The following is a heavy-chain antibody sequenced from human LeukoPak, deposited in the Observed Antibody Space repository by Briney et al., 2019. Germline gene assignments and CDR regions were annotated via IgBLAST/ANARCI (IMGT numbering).Heavy chain of an antibody. Sequence: ASVKVSCKASGGTFSSYAISWVRQAPGQGLEWMGGIIPIFGTANYAQKFQGRVTITADESTSTAYMELSSLRSEDTAVYYCARPSRGAVARSSLNYYYMDVWGKGTTDTVSS. J-gene: IGHJ6*03. CDR1: GGTFSSYA. CDR3: ARPSRGAVARSSLNYYYMDV. CDR2: IIPIFGTA. D-gene: IGHD2-15*01. V-gene: IGHV1-69*13.